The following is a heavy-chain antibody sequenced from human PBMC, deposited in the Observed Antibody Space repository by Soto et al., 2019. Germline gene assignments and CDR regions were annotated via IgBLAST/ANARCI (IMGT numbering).Heavy chain of an antibody. V-gene: IGHV1-69*12. J-gene: IGHJ6*02. D-gene: IGHD3-16*01. CDR2: IIPRFDTA. CDR1: GGTFSNYA. Sequence: QVQLVQSGAEVKKPGSSVKVSCKASGGTFSNYAVSWVRQAPGQGLEWLGGIIPRFDTATYAPKFQDRVTISADGSATTAYMELSSLSSEDTAVYYCARTVISNAYASYCYYHMDVWGQGTTVTVSS. CDR3: ARTVISNAYASYCYYHMDV.